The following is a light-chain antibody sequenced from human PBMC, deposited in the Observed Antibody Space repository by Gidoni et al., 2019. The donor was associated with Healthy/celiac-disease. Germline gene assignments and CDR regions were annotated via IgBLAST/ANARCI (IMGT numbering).Light chain of an antibody. CDR2: GAS. J-gene: IGKJ1*01. V-gene: IGKV3-15*01. Sequence: TLSVSPGERATLSCRASQSVSSNLAWYQQKPGQAPRLLIYGASTRATGIPARFSGSGSGTEFTLTISSLQSEDFAVYYCQQYNNWPPGTFGQXTKVEIK. CDR1: QSVSSN. CDR3: QQYNNWPPGT.